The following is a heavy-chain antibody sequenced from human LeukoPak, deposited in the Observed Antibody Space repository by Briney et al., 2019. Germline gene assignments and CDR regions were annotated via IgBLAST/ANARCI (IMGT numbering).Heavy chain of an antibody. V-gene: IGHV5-51*01. CDR3: ATWKPLGN. CDR2: IYPGNSDT. Sequence: GEPLQISCKGSGYSFTSYWIGWVRQMPGKGLEWMGIIYPGNSDTRYSPSFQGQVTISADKSISTAFLQWSSLKASDTAFYYCATWKPLGNWGQGTLVTVSS. D-gene: IGHD1-1*01. J-gene: IGHJ4*02. CDR1: GYSFTSYW.